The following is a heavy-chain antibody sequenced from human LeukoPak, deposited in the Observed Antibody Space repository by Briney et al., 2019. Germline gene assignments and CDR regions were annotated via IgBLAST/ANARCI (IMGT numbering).Heavy chain of an antibody. D-gene: IGHD3-10*01. V-gene: IGHV3-11*04. CDR3: ARANFYGSGSEPDY. CDR2: ISSSGSTI. CDR1: GFTFSDYY. J-gene: IGHJ4*02. Sequence: GGSLRLSCAVSGFTFSDYYMGWIRQAPGKGLEWVSYISSSGSTIYYADSVKGRFTISRDNAKNSLYLQMNSLRAEDTAVYYCARANFYGSGSEPDYWGQGTLVTVSS.